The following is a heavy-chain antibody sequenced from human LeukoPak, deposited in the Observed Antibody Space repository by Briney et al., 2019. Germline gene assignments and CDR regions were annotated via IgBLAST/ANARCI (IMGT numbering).Heavy chain of an antibody. J-gene: IGHJ5*02. Sequence: ASVKVSCKASGYTFTSYAMNWVRQAPGQGLEWMGWINPNTGNPTYAQGLTGRFVFSLDTSVSTAYLQITSLKADDTAVYYCAREIKEWELQTGFDPWGQGTLVTVSS. V-gene: IGHV7-4-1*02. CDR2: INPNTGNP. CDR1: GYTFTSYA. CDR3: AREIKEWELQTGFDP. D-gene: IGHD1-26*01.